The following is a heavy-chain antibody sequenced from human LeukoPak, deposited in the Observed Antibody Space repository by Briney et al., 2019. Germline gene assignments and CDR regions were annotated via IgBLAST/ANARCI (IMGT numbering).Heavy chain of an antibody. J-gene: IGHJ5*02. D-gene: IGHD6-19*01. Sequence: PSETLSLTCTVSGVSISGTSYYWGWIRQPPGRGLEWIASIYYSGTTYYNPSLKSRVTISVDTSKNQFSLKLSSVSAADTAVYYCARQISSGTQPCDWFDPWGQGTLVTVSS. CDR2: IYYSGTT. CDR1: GVSISGTSYY. V-gene: IGHV4-39*01. CDR3: ARQISSGTQPCDWFDP.